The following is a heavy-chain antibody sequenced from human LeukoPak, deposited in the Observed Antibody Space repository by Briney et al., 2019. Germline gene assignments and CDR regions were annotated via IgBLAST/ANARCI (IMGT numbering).Heavy chain of an antibody. Sequence: PGRSLRLSCAASGFTFSSYGMHWVRQAPGKGLEWVAVIWYGGSNKYYADSVKGRFTISRDNSKNTLYLQMNSLRAEDTAVYYCARDHRIVGYCSGGSCYSGAFDIWGQGTMVTVSS. J-gene: IGHJ3*02. CDR3: ARDHRIVGYCSGGSCYSGAFDI. CDR2: IWYGGSNK. D-gene: IGHD2-15*01. V-gene: IGHV3-33*01. CDR1: GFTFSSYG.